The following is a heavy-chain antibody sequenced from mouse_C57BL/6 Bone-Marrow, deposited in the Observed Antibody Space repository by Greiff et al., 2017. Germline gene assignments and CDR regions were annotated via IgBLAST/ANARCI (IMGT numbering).Heavy chain of an antibody. CDR1: GYTFTDYE. CDR2: IDPETGGT. J-gene: IGHJ4*01. D-gene: IGHD1-1*01. Sequence: VQLQQSGAELVRPGASVTLSCKASGYTFTDYEMHWVKQTPVHGLEWIGAIDPETGGTAYNQKFKGKAILTADKSSSAAYMELRSLTSEDSAVYYCTRHAVVDYYAVDYWGQGTSVTVSS. V-gene: IGHV1-15*01. CDR3: TRHAVVDYYAVDY.